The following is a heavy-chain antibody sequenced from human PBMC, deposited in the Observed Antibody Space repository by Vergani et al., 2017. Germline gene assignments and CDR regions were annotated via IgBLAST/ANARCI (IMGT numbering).Heavy chain of an antibody. CDR1: GFTFSSYW. D-gene: IGHD2-21*02. J-gene: IGHJ4*02. V-gene: IGHV3-74*01. CDR3: ARDSSYCGGDCYYDY. Sequence: EMQLVESGGGLVQPGGSLRLSCAASGFTFSSYWMHWVRQAPGKGLVWVSRINSDGSSTSYADSVKGRFTISRDNAKNTLYLQMNSLRAEDTAVYYCARDSSYCGGDCYYDYWGQGTLVTVSS. CDR2: INSDGSST.